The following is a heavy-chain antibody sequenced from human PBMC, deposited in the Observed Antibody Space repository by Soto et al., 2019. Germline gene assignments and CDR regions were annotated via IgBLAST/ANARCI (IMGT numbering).Heavy chain of an antibody. Sequence: QVQLVQSGAEVKKPGASVKVSCKASGYTFTSYDINWVRQATGQGLEWMGWMNCDSGNTGFAPNFQGRVSMTRDSSSNTAYMELSSLRSDDTAIYYCARGETFDPWGQGTVVTASS. CDR2: MNCDSGNT. V-gene: IGHV1-8*01. CDR1: GYTFTSYD. CDR3: ARGETFDP. J-gene: IGHJ5*02.